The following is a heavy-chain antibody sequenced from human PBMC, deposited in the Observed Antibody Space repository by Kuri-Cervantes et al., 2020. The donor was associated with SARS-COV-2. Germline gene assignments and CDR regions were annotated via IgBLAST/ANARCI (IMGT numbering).Heavy chain of an antibody. CDR3: ASQVDTAMAFDY. Sequence: GSLRLSCTVSGGSISSSSYYWGWIRQPPGKGLEWIGSIYYSGSTYYNPSLKSRVTISVDTSKNQFSLKLSSVTAADTAVYYCASQVDTAMAFDYWGQGTLVIVSS. V-gene: IGHV4-39*01. CDR1: GGSISSSSYY. D-gene: IGHD5-18*01. CDR2: IYYSGST. J-gene: IGHJ4*02.